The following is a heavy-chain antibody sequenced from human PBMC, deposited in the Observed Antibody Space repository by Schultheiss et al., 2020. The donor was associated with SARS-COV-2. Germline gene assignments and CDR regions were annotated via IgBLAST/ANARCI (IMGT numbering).Heavy chain of an antibody. CDR2: ISYDGSNK. J-gene: IGHJ4*02. CDR3: ARVVRTEVVRARDTIAQPFDY. Sequence: GGSLRLSCAASGFTFSSYAMHWVRQAPGKGLEWVAVISYDGSNKYYADYVKGRFTISRDNSKNTVSLQMSSLRAEDTAVYYCARVVRTEVVRARDTIAQPFDYWGQGTLVTVSS. V-gene: IGHV3-30*04. CDR1: GFTFSSYA. D-gene: IGHD5-18*01.